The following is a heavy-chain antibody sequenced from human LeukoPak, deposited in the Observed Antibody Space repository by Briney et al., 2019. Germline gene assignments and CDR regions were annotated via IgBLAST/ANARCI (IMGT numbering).Heavy chain of an antibody. CDR2: IIPIFGTA. CDR3: ARGEGPAATLRYFDY. Sequence: SVKVSCKASGGTFSSYAISWVRQAPGQGLEWMGGIIPIFGTANYAQKFQGRVTITTDESTSTAYMELSSLRSEDTAVYHCARGEGPAATLRYFDYWGQGTLVTVSS. D-gene: IGHD2-15*01. J-gene: IGHJ4*02. CDR1: GGTFSSYA. V-gene: IGHV1-69*05.